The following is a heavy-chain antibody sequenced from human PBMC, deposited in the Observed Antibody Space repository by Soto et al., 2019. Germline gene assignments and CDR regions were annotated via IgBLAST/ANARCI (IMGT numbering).Heavy chain of an antibody. CDR2: IKQDGSEK. Sequence: EVQLVESGGGLVQPGGSLRLSCAASGFTFSSYWMSWVRQAPGKGLEWVANIKQDGSEKYYVDSVKGRFTISRDNAEXXLXXXXXSXXXXXXXXXYCASGDAFDIWGQGTMVTVSS. CDR1: GFTFSSYW. V-gene: IGHV3-7*01. CDR3: ASGDAFDI. J-gene: IGHJ3*02. D-gene: IGHD2-8*02.